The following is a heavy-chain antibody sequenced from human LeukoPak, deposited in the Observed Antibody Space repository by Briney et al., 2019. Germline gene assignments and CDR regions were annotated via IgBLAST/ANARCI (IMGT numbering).Heavy chain of an antibody. D-gene: IGHD7-27*01. CDR1: GGSISSGSYY. CDR3: ASRKLGNDY. V-gene: IGHV4-61*02. J-gene: IGHJ4*02. Sequence: SETLSLTCTVSGGSISSGSYYWSWIRQPAGKGLEWIGRIYTSGSTNYNPSLKSRVTISIDTSKNQFSLKLSSVTAADTAVYYCASRKLGNDYWGQGTLVTVSS. CDR2: IYTSGST.